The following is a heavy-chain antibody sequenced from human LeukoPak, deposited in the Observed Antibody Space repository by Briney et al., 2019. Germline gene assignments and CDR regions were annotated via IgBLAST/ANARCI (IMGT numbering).Heavy chain of an antibody. CDR1: GYTFVSYD. CDR3: ARGRLTLVRGVGHNWFDP. V-gene: IGHV1-8*01. D-gene: IGHD3-10*01. Sequence: GASVKVSCKASGYTFVSYDIDWVRQATGQGLEWMGWMDPNSGNAGYAQKFQGRVTMTRNTSISTAYMELSSLRSEDTAVYYCARGRLTLVRGVGHNWFDPWGQGTLVTVSS. CDR2: MDPNSGNA. J-gene: IGHJ5*02.